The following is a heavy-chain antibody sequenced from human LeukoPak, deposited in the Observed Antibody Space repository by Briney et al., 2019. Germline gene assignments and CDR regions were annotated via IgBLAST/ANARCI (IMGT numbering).Heavy chain of an antibody. Sequence: SVKVSCKASGGTFISYAISWVRQAPGQGLEWMGGIIPIFGTANYAQKFQGRVTITTDESTSTAYMELSSLRSEDTAVYYCARVGDECSSTSCYTGIDYYFDYWGQGTLVTVSS. CDR3: ARVGDECSSTSCYTGIDYYFDY. J-gene: IGHJ4*02. D-gene: IGHD2-2*02. CDR2: IIPIFGTA. V-gene: IGHV1-69*05. CDR1: GGTFISYA.